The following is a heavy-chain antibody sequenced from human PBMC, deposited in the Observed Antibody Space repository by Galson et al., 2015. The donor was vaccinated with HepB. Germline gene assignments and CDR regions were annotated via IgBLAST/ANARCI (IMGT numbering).Heavy chain of an antibody. V-gene: IGHV3-66*01. CDR3: VRDQGTVTARLGNYVWGSYRPASYNYFAMDV. CDR1: GFTVIGNY. CDR2: VYRGGGR. Sequence: SLRLSCAASGFTVIGNYMAWVRQAPGKGLEWVSVVYRGGGRYYADSVQGRFTIFRDDSKNTLFLQMNSLRVADTALYYCVRDQGTVTARLGNYVWGSYRPASYNYFAMDVWGQGTTVTVSS. D-gene: IGHD3-16*02. J-gene: IGHJ6*02.